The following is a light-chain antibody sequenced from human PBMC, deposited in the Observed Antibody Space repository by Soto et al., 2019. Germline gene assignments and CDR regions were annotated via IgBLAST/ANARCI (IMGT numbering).Light chain of an antibody. Sequence: EIVLTQSPATLSLSPGKKATLSCRASESVSSYLAWYQQRPGQGPRLLIFDASNRQYGIPARFSGSGSGTDFTLTISSLEPEDFAVYYCQQRYNWPPTFGQGTKVDIK. J-gene: IGKJ1*01. CDR2: DAS. CDR1: ESVSSY. CDR3: QQRYNWPPT. V-gene: IGKV3-11*01.